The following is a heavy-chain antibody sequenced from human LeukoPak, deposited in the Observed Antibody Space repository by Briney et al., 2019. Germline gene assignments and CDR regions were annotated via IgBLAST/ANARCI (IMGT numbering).Heavy chain of an antibody. Sequence: PSETLSLTCTVSGDSISGDYSWNWIRQPPGNGLEWIGYIYHSGSTYYSPSLESRVTMSLDRSKNQFSLMLSSVTAADTAVYYCARGYDSSAYYPFNYWGQGTLVTVSS. CDR3: ARGYDSSAYYPFNY. V-gene: IGHV4-30-2*01. J-gene: IGHJ4*02. CDR1: GDSISGDYS. CDR2: IYHSGST. D-gene: IGHD3-22*01.